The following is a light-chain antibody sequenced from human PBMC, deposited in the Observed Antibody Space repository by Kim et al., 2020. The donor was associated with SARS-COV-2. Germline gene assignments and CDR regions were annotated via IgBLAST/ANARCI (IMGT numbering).Light chain of an antibody. CDR3: QQYRSHWT. Sequence: SASVGDRVTITCRASQSIDIWLAWYQQKPGKAPKLLIYQASSLESEVPSRCSGSGSGTEFTLTISSLQPDDFATYYCQQYRSHWTFGQGTKVDIK. J-gene: IGKJ1*01. CDR1: QSIDIW. V-gene: IGKV1-5*03. CDR2: QAS.